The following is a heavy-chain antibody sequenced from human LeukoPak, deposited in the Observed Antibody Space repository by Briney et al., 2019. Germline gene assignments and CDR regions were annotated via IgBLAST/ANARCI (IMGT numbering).Heavy chain of an antibody. Sequence: PGGSLRLSCAASGFSFSNDWMCGVRQARGKGLEGVANINQDESKKYYVDSVKDRHNIPRDNAKNTLYLQMNSLSAEDTAVYYCARDHAFRTDYWGQGTLVTVSS. CDR2: INQDESKK. CDR1: GFSFSNDW. V-gene: IGHV3-7*01. J-gene: IGHJ4*02. D-gene: IGHD2-2*01. CDR3: ARDHAFRTDY.